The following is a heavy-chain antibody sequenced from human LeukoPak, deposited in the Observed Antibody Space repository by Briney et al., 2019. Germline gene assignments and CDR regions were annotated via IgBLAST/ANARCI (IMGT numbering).Heavy chain of an antibody. CDR2: ISSSSSYI. Sequence: GGSLRLSCAASGFTFSNYDMSWVRQAPGKGLEWVSFISSSSSYIYYADSVKGRFTISRDNAKSSLYLQMNSLRAEDTAVYYCARVAGGSLLHSHAFDIWGQGTMVTVSS. CDR1: GFTFSNYD. CDR3: ARVAGGSLLHSHAFDI. V-gene: IGHV3-21*01. J-gene: IGHJ3*02. D-gene: IGHD3-22*01.